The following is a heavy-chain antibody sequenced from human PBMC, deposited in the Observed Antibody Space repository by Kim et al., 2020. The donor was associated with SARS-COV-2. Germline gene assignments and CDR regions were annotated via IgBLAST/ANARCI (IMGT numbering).Heavy chain of an antibody. CDR3: ARVGVASSREY. CDR2: IKGDGSEQ. J-gene: IGHJ4*02. CDR1: GFTFSDYS. Sequence: GGSLRLSCAASGFTFSDYSMSWVRQAPGKGLEWVASIKGDGSEQYYVDSVRGRFTISRDNAKKSLYLQMNSLRAEDTAVYYCARVGVASSREYWGQGTLVTVSS. V-gene: IGHV3-7*01. D-gene: IGHD5-12*01.